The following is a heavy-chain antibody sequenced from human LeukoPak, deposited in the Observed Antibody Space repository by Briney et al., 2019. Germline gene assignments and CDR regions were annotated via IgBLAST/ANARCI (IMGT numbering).Heavy chain of an antibody. J-gene: IGHJ4*02. CDR2: ISAYNGNT. CDR3: ARAHAWLQQLEDY. CDR1: GYTFTSYA. Sequence: ASVKVSCKASGYTFTSYAMHWVRQAPGQRLEWMGWISAYNGNTNYAQKLQGRVTMTTDTSTSTAYMELRSLRSDDTAVYYCARAHAWLQQLEDYWGQGTLVTVSS. V-gene: IGHV1-18*01. D-gene: IGHD6-13*01.